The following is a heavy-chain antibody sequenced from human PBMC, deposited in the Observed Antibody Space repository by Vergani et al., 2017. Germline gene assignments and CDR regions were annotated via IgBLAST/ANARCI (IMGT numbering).Heavy chain of an antibody. Sequence: QVQLVQSGAEVKKPGSSVKVSCKASGGTFSSYAISWVRQAPGQGLEWMGRIIPILGIANYAQKFQGRVTITADKSTSTAYMELSSLRSEDTAVYYCASLNSYYYGSSGSDFGAFDIWGQGTMVTVSS. D-gene: IGHD3-22*01. CDR1: GGTFSSYA. V-gene: IGHV1-69*04. J-gene: IGHJ3*02. CDR3: ASLNSYYYGSSGSDFGAFDI. CDR2: IIPILGIA.